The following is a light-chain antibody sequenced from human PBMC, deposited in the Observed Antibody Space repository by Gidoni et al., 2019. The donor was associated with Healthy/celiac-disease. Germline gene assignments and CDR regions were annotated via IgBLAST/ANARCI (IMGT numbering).Light chain of an antibody. CDR2: QDS. V-gene: IGLV3-1*01. J-gene: IGLJ2*01. CDR3: QAWDSSTRAV. CDR1: KLGDKY. Sequence: SYELTQPPSVSVSPGQTASITCSGDKLGDKYACWYQQKPGQSPVLVIYQDSKRPSGIPERFSGSNSGNTATLTISRTQAMDEADYYCQAWDSSTRAVFGGGTKLTVL.